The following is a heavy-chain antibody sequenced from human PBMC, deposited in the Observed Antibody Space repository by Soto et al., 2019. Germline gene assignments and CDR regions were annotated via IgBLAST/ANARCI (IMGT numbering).Heavy chain of an antibody. V-gene: IGHV1-69*02. CDR3: ARATGIAVAGTGWYFDL. CDR2: IIPILGIA. D-gene: IGHD6-19*01. J-gene: IGHJ2*01. CDR1: GGTFSSYT. Sequence: QVQLVQSGAEVKKPGSSVKVSCKASGGTFSSYTISWVRQAPGQGLEWMGRIIPILGIANYAQKFQGRVTITADKSTSTAYMELSSLRSEDTAVYYCARATGIAVAGTGWYFDLWGRGTLVTVSS.